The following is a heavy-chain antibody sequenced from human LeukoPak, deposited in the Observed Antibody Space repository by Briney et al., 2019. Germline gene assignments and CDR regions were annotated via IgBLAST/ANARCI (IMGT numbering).Heavy chain of an antibody. D-gene: IGHD1-1*01. V-gene: IGHV3-53*01. J-gene: IGHJ4*02. CDR2: IYSGGST. CDR1: GFTFSSYS. Sequence: GGSLRLSCAATGFTFSSYSMNWVRQAPGKGLEWVSVIYSGGSTYYADSVKGRFTISRDNSKNTLYLQMNSLRAEDTAVYYCARVRTQGTFDYWGQGTLVTVSS. CDR3: ARVRTQGTFDY.